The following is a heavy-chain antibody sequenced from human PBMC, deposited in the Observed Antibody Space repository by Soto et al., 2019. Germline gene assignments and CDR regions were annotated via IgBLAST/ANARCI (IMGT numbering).Heavy chain of an antibody. CDR2: IYHSGST. CDR3: ARSGLEQPDAFDI. V-gene: IGHV4-4*02. Sequence: SETLALTCAVSSGSISSSNWCSWVRQPPGKGLEWIGEIYHSGSTNYNPSLKSRVTISVDKSKNQFSLKLSSVTAADTAVYYCARSGLEQPDAFDIWGQGTMVT. D-gene: IGHD6-13*01. CDR1: SGSISSSNW. J-gene: IGHJ3*02.